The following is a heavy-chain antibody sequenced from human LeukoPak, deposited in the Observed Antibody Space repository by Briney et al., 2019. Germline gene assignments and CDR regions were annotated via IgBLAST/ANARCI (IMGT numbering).Heavy chain of an antibody. V-gene: IGHV1-46*01. CDR2: INPSGGST. J-gene: IGHJ4*02. CDR1: GYTFTSYY. D-gene: IGHD3-22*01. CDR3: ARAATSDYDSSGYSDY. Sequence: ASVKVSCKASGYTFTSYYMHWVRQAPGQGLEWMGIINPSGGSTSYAQKFQGRVTMTRDTSTSTVYMELSSLRSEDTAVYYCARAATSDYDSSGYSDYWGQGTLVTVSS.